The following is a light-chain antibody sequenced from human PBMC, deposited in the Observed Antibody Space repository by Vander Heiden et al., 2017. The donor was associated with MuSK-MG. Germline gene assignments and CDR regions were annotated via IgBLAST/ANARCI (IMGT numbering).Light chain of an antibody. CDR3: QYTGT. CDR2: GAT. CDR1: QRLTSTY. Sequence: EILLTQSPGTLSLSPGDRATLSCRASQRLTSTYLAWYQQKPGQAPRLLIYGATSRATGIPDRFSGSGSGTDFTLTISSLDPEDFAVFFCQYTGTFGQGTKVEIK. J-gene: IGKJ1*01. V-gene: IGKV3-20*01.